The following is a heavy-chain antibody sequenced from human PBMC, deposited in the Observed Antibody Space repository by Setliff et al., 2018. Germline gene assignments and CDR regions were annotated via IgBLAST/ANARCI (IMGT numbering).Heavy chain of an antibody. CDR1: GYTFTSYG. D-gene: IGHD3-3*01. Sequence: ASVKVSCKASGYTFTSYGISWVRQAPGQGLEWMGWISAYNGNTNYAQKLQGRVTITRNTSISTAYMELSSLRSEDTAVYYCARGRNYNFWSGYYNYYYYGMDVWGQGTTVTVSS. CDR3: ARGRNYNFWSGYYNYYYYGMDV. V-gene: IGHV1-18*01. J-gene: IGHJ6*02. CDR2: ISAYNGNT.